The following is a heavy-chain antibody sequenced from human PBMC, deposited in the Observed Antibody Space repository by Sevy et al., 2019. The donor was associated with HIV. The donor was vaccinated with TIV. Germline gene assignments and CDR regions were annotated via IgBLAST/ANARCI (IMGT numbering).Heavy chain of an antibody. CDR3: AGGSIPYYDFWSGYWGNWFDP. CDR1: GYTFTSYD. D-gene: IGHD3-3*01. Sequence: ASVKVSCKASGYTFTSYDINWVRQATGQGLEWMGWMNPNSGNTGYAQKFQGRVTMTRNTSISTAYMELGSLRSEDTAVYYCAGGSIPYYDFWSGYWGNWFDPWGQGTLVTVSS. CDR2: MNPNSGNT. J-gene: IGHJ5*02. V-gene: IGHV1-8*01.